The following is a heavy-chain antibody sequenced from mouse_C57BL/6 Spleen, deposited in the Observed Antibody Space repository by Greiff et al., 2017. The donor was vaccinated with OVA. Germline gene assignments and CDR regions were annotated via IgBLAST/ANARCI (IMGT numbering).Heavy chain of an antibody. D-gene: IGHD2-1*01. CDR3: ARYGNYEESGFAY. CDR2: INPGSGGT. Sequence: VQLQQSGAELVRPGTSVKVSCKASGYAFTNYLIEWVKQRPGQGLEWIGVINPGSGGTNYNEKFKGKATLTADKSSSTAYMQLSSLTSEDSAVYFCARYGNYEESGFAYWGQGTLVTVSA. CDR1: GYAFTNYL. J-gene: IGHJ3*01. V-gene: IGHV1-54*01.